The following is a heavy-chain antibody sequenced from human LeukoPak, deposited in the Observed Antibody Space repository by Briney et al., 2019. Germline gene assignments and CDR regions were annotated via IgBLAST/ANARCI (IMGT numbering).Heavy chain of an antibody. J-gene: IGHJ4*02. V-gene: IGHV1-8*01. CDR3: ARGFNDFWSGSLRTFDY. CDR1: GYTFTSYD. D-gene: IGHD3-3*01. CDR2: MNTNSGNT. Sequence: PLASVKVSCKASGYTFTSYDINWVRQATGQGLEWMGWMNTNSGNTGYAQKFQGRVTMTRNTSISTAYMELSSLRSEDTAVYYCARGFNDFWSGSLRTFDYWGQGTLVTVSS.